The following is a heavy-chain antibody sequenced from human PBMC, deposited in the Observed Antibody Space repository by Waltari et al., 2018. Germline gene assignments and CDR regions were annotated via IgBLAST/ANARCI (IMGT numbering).Heavy chain of an antibody. V-gene: IGHV4-31*03. Sequence: QVQLQESGPGLVKPSQTLSLTCIVSGGPLSSGSYYWSWIRQHPGKALEWIGYIHISGGTLYMPSRESRATIRVDTSKNQLSLRLNSVSAADTAVYYCARQLNPRAPYFDLWGQGALVTVAS. J-gene: IGHJ4*02. CDR1: GGPLSSGSYY. CDR3: ARQLNPRAPYFDL. CDR2: IHISGGT.